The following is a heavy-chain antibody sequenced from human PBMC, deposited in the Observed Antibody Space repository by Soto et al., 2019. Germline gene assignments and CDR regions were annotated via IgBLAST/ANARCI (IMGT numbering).Heavy chain of an antibody. V-gene: IGHV1-18*01. D-gene: IGHD6-13*01. J-gene: IGHJ4*02. CDR2: INANSGST. Sequence: ASVKVSCKASGYTFTSYGISWVRQAPGQGLEWMGWINANSGSTNYAQKLQGWVTMTRDTSISTAYMELSRLRSDDTAVYYCARGGAAAGNRPFDYWGQGTLVTVSS. CDR3: ARGGAAAGNRPFDY. CDR1: GYTFTSYG.